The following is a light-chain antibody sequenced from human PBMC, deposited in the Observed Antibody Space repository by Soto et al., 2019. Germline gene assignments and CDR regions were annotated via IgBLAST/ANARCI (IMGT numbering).Light chain of an antibody. CDR3: CSYTGFSTPTYV. CDR1: SSDVGTYSL. V-gene: IGLV2-23*01. CDR2: EGN. J-gene: IGLJ1*01. Sequence: QSALTQPASVSGSPGQSITISCTGTSSDVGTYSLVSWYQQHPGKAPKLMIYEGNRRPSGVSSRFSGSKSGNTASLTISGLQAEDEADYYCCSYTGFSTPTYVVGTGTEPTV.